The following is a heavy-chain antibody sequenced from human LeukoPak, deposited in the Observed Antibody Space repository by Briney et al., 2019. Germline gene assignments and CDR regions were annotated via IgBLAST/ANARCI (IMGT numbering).Heavy chain of an antibody. Sequence: SETLSLTCAVYGGSFSGYYWSWIRQPPGKGLGWIGEINHSGSTNYNPSLKSRVTISVDTSKNQFSLKLSSVTAADTAVYYCARVRVLWFGESLYFDYWGQGTLVTVSS. CDR1: GGSFSGYY. CDR3: ARVRVLWFGESLYFDY. V-gene: IGHV4-34*01. D-gene: IGHD3-10*01. CDR2: INHSGST. J-gene: IGHJ4*02.